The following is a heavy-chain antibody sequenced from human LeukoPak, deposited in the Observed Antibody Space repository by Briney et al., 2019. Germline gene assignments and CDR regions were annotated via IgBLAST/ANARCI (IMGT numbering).Heavy chain of an antibody. CDR1: GFTFSDYC. D-gene: IGHD6-19*01. CDR2: IKQDGREK. Sequence: LPGVSLRLSCAASGFTFSDYCMSWVRQSPGKGLEWVANIKQDGREKYYVDSVKGRFTISRDNAKNSLYLQMKSLRAEDTAVYYCARDRGGSGWYEFECWGQGTLVTVSS. J-gene: IGHJ4*02. CDR3: ARDRGGSGWYEFEC. V-gene: IGHV3-7*01.